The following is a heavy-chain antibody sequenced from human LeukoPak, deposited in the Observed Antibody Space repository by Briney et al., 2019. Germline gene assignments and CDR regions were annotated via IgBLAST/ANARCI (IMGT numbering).Heavy chain of an antibody. CDR1: GYSFTSYW. CDR3: ARPSQGYCAGGNCYSMAFDI. Sequence: GESLKISCKGSGYSFTSYWIGWVRQMPGKGLEWMGIIYPGDSDTKCSPSFQGQVTISADKSISTAYLQWSSLKASDSAMFYCARPSQGYCAGGNCYSMAFDIWGQGTMVTVSS. CDR2: IYPGDSDT. V-gene: IGHV5-51*01. J-gene: IGHJ3*02. D-gene: IGHD2-15*01.